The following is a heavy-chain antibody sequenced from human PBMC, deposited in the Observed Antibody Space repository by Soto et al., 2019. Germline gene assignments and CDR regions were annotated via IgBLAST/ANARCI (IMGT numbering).Heavy chain of an antibody. J-gene: IGHJ1*01. CDR3: TRDITGLTY. CDR1: GFTFSNYN. CDR2: ITTGGTM. V-gene: IGHV3-48*01. D-gene: IGHD1-1*01. Sequence: GSLRLSCAVSGFTFSNYNFNWVRQTPGRGLEWVSSITTGGTMNYADCVKGRFTISRDNAENSLYLQMNNLRVEDTAVYYCTRDITGLTYWGQGTLVTVSS.